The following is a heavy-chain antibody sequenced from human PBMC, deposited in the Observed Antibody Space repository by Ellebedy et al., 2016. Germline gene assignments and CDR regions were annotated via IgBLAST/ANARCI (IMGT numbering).Heavy chain of an antibody. CDR2: INHSGST. V-gene: IGHV4-34*01. D-gene: IGHD6-19*01. J-gene: IGHJ4*02. CDR3: ARGGQWLELNY. Sequence: GSLRLSCAVYGGSFSGYYWSWIRQPPGKGLEWIGEINHSGSTNYNPSLKSRVTISVDTSKNQFSLKLSSVTAADTAVYYCARGGQWLELNYWGQGTLVTVSS. CDR1: GGSFSGYY.